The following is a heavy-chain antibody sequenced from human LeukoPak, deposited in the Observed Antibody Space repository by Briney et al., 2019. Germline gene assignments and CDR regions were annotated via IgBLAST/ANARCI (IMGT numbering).Heavy chain of an antibody. CDR2: ISWDGGST. J-gene: IGHJ4*02. CDR3: AKGQQQLVDY. D-gene: IGHD6-13*01. Sequence: GGSLRLSCAASGFTFDDYTMHWVRQAPGKGLEGVSLISWDGGSTYYADSVKGRFTISRDNSKNSLYLQMNSLRTEDTALYYCAKGQQQLVDYWGQGTLVTVSS. V-gene: IGHV3-43*01. CDR1: GFTFDDYT.